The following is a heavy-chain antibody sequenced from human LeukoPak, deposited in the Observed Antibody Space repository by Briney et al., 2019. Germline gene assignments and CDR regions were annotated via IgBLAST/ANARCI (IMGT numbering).Heavy chain of an antibody. CDR3: ARGRRGGLSGRWGGLFASYYTYYYMDV. CDR2: INPGDGAT. Sequence: ASVKVSCKASGYTFTMYYIHWVRQAPGQGFEWMGMINPGDGATTYAQRFRGRVTVTRDMSTTTVYMDLRSLRSEDTAVYFCARGRRGGLSGRWGGLFASYYTYYYMDVWGRGTTVTVSS. V-gene: IGHV1-46*01. J-gene: IGHJ6*03. D-gene: IGHD1-26*01. CDR1: GYTFTMYY.